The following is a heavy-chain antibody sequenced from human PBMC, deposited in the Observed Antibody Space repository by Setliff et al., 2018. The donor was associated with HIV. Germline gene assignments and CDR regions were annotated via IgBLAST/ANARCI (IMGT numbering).Heavy chain of an antibody. CDR3: ARGSDLAARVYFDY. CDR1: GPPIAIGSYY. CDR2: ISASGNT. Sequence: SETLSLTCTVSGPPIAIGSYYWTWIRQPAGRGLEWIAHISASGNTKYNPTLQSRVTLSMDPSNNQFSLNLTSMTAADTAVYYCARGSDLAARVYFDYWGQGTLVTVSS. D-gene: IGHD6-6*01. V-gene: IGHV4-61*09. J-gene: IGHJ4*02.